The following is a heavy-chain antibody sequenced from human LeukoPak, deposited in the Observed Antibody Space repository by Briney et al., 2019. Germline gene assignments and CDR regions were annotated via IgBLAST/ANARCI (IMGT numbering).Heavy chain of an antibody. J-gene: IGHJ4*02. V-gene: IGHV3-64*01. CDR2: ISSNGGST. CDR1: GFTFSSYA. D-gene: IGHD1-26*01. Sequence: PGGSLRLSCAASGFTFSSYAMHWVRQAPGKGLEYVPAISSNGGSTYYANSVKGRFTISRDNSKNTLYLQMGSLRAEDMAVYYCAISWELQAPLHYWGQGTLVTVSS. CDR3: AISWELQAPLHY.